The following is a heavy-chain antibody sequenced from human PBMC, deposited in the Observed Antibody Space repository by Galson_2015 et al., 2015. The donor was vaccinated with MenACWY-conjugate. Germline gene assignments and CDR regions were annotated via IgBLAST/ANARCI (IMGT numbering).Heavy chain of an antibody. D-gene: IGHD1-26*01. CDR2: TSSFNDGP. Sequence: SVKVSCKASGVSFARFGVSWVRQVPGQGLEWMGWTSSFNDGPNYAQKFQGRVTLTTDSSATTAYMGLRSLTADDTAVYYCAKYWEGASKRDFFDPWGQGTLVIVSS. V-gene: IGHV1-18*04. CDR1: GVSFARFG. CDR3: AKYWEGASKRDFFDP. J-gene: IGHJ5*02.